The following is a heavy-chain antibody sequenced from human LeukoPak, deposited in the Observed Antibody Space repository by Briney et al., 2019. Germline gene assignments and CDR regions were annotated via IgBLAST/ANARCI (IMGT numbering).Heavy chain of an antibody. D-gene: IGHD1-7*01. CDR1: GFTFSSYA. CDR3: ARLPDAKLGAFDI. J-gene: IGHJ3*02. V-gene: IGHV3-7*01. Sequence: GGSLRLSCAASGFTFSSYAMSWVRQAPGKGLEWVANIKQDGSEKYYVDSVKGRFTISRDNAKNSLYLQMNSLRAEDTAVYYCARLPDAKLGAFDIWGQGTMVTVSS. CDR2: IKQDGSEK.